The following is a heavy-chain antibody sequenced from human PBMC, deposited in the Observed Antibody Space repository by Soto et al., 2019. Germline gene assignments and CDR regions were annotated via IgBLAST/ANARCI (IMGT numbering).Heavy chain of an antibody. CDR2: IYYSGST. D-gene: IGHD6-13*01. CDR3: ARLVEAAAGSIYYYYYYYMDV. J-gene: IGHJ6*03. CDR1: GGSISSYY. Sequence: PSETLSLTCTVSGGSISSYYWSWIRQPPGKGLEWNGYIYYSGSTNYNPSLKSRVTISVDTSKNQFSLKLSSVTAADTAVYYFARLVEAAAGSIYYYYYYYMDVWGKGTTVTVSS. V-gene: IGHV4-59*08.